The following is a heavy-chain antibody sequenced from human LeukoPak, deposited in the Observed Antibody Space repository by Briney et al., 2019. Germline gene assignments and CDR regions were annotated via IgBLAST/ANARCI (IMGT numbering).Heavy chain of an antibody. V-gene: IGHV3-21*01. D-gene: IGHD1-26*01. J-gene: IGHJ6*02. Sequence: KPGGSLRLSCAASGFTFSSYSMNWVRQAPGKGLEWVSSISSSSSYIYYADSVKGRFTISRDSAKNSLYLQMNSLRAEDAAVYYCARDRYGYSGSPLSSDYYYYYGMDVWGQGTTVTVSS. CDR2: ISSSSSYI. CDR1: GFTFSSYS. CDR3: ARDRYGYSGSPLSSDYYYYYGMDV.